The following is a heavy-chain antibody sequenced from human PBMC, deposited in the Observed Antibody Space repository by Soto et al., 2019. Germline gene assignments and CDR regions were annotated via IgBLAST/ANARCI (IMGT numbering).Heavy chain of an antibody. Sequence: SETLSLTCTVSGGSFKSGSYSWSWIRQPPGEGLEWIGYVYHTGRTSYNASLKSRVSISMDTSKNQFSLNLDSVTAADTAVYFCARDFAYFDSWGQGTLVTVSS. CDR3: ARDFAYFDS. CDR2: VYHTGRT. CDR1: GGSFKSGSYS. D-gene: IGHD3-3*01. J-gene: IGHJ4*02. V-gene: IGHV4-61*01.